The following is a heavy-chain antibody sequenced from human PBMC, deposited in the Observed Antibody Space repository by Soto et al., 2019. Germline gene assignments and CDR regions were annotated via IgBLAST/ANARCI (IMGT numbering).Heavy chain of an antibody. Sequence: ASETLSLTCTVSGGSISSSSYYWGWIRQPPGKGLEWIGSIYYSGSTYYNPSLKSRVTISVDTSKNQFSLKLSSVTAADTAVYYCAISDRGPYSSRPFDYWGQGTLVTVSS. CDR3: AISDRGPYSSRPFDY. CDR2: IYYSGST. J-gene: IGHJ4*02. V-gene: IGHV4-39*01. D-gene: IGHD6-13*01. CDR1: GGSISSSSYY.